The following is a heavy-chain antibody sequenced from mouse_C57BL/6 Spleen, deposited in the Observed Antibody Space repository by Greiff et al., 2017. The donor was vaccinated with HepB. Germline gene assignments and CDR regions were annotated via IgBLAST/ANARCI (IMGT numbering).Heavy chain of an antibody. CDR3: AREDLYYGSSPFDY. CDR1: GYAFSSYW. Sequence: VKLMESGAELVKPGASVKISCKASGYAFSSYWMNWVKQRPGKGLEWIGQIYPGDGDTNYNGKFKGKATLTADKSSSTAYMQLSSLTSEDSAVYFCAREDLYYGSSPFDYWGQGTTLTVSS. D-gene: IGHD1-1*01. J-gene: IGHJ2*01. CDR2: IYPGDGDT. V-gene: IGHV1-80*01.